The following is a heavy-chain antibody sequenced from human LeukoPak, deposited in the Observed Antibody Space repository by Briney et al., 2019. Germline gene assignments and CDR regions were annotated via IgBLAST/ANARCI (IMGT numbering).Heavy chain of an antibody. J-gene: IGHJ4*02. CDR3: ARGDHMVRAVIAY. Sequence: RPSETLSLTCAVYGGSFSGYYWSWIRQPPGKGLEWIGEINHSGSTNYNPSLKSRVTISVDTSKNQFSLKLSSVTAADTAVYYCARGDHMVRAVIAYWGQGTLVTVSS. D-gene: IGHD3-10*01. V-gene: IGHV4-34*01. CDR1: GGSFSGYY. CDR2: INHSGST.